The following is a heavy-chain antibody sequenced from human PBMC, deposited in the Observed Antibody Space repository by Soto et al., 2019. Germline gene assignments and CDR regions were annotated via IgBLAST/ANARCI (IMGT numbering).Heavy chain of an antibody. V-gene: IGHV1-2*02. CDR3: ARGGGVGVAGSAAFDM. CDR2: INPATGAA. Sequence: QLHLVQSGAVVKKPGASVTVSCSASGYPVTAYYMHWVRQAPGRGLEWMGGINPATGAAKYTQTFQGRVPMTRDTSPSTVFMELSGLTPEDTAVFYCARGGGVGVAGSAAFDMWGQGTLVTVSS. CDR1: GYPVTAYY. J-gene: IGHJ3*02. D-gene: IGHD3-3*01.